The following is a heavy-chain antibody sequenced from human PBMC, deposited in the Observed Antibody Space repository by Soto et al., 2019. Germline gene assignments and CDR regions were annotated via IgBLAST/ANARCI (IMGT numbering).Heavy chain of an antibody. J-gene: IGHJ5*02. V-gene: IGHV1-69*12. D-gene: IGHD5-12*01. Sequence: QVQLVQSGAEVKKPGSSVKVSCKASGGTFSSYAISWVRQAPGQGLEWMGGIIPIFGTANYAQKFQGRVTITADESKSTANMELSSLRSEDTAVYYCARETRGYSGYEWGWFDPWGQGTLVTVSS. CDR2: IIPIFGTA. CDR1: GGTFSSYA. CDR3: ARETRGYSGYEWGWFDP.